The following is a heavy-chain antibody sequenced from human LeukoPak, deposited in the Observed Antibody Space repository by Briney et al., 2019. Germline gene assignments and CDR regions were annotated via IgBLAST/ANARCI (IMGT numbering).Heavy chain of an antibody. CDR3: AREVADYYYGMDV. D-gene: IGHD2-15*01. V-gene: IGHV3-53*05. CDR2: IYSGGST. Sequence: GGSLRLSCAASGFTVSSNYMSWVRQAPGKGLEWVSVIYSGGSTYYADSVKGRFTISRDNSKNTLYLQMNSLGAEDTAVYYCAREVADYYYGMDVWGQGTTVTVSS. J-gene: IGHJ6*02. CDR1: GFTVSSNY.